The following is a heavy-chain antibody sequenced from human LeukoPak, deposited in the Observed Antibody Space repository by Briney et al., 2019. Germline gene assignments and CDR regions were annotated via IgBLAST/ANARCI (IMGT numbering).Heavy chain of an antibody. CDR1: GFTFSNCG. V-gene: IGHV3-30*02. D-gene: IGHD6-19*01. CDR2: IRYDGGNK. CDR3: AKSPRAVTGTFREYYMDG. J-gene: IGHJ6*03. Sequence: GGSLRLSCAASGFTFSNCGMHWVRQAPGKGLEWVAFIRYDGGNKNYADSVKGRFTISRDNSKNTLYLQMNSLRTEDTAVYYCAKSPRAVTGTFREYYMDGWGKGTTVAVSS.